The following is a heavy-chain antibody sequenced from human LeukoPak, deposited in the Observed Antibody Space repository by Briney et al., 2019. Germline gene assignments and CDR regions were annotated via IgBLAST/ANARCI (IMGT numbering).Heavy chain of an antibody. CDR3: ARHSTQLWFGELLVYYFDY. D-gene: IGHD3-10*01. J-gene: IGHJ4*02. V-gene: IGHV4-59*08. CDR2: IYYSGST. CDR1: GGSISSYY. Sequence: KPSETLSLTCTVSGGSISSYYWSWIRQPPGKGLEWIGCIYYSGSTNYNPSFKSRVTISVDTSKNQFSLKLSSVTAADTAVYYCARHSTQLWFGELLVYYFDYWGQGTLVTVSS.